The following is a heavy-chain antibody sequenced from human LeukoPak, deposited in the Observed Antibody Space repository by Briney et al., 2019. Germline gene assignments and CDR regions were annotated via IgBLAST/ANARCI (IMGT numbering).Heavy chain of an antibody. CDR2: INHSGST. Sequence: SETLSLTCAVYGGSFSGNYWSWIRQPPGKGLEWIGEINHSGSTNYNPSLKSRVTISVDTSKNQFSLKLSSVTAADTAVYYCASAELVKKWLFNPWGQGTLVTVSS. J-gene: IGHJ5*02. D-gene: IGHD3-22*01. V-gene: IGHV4-34*01. CDR1: GGSFSGNY. CDR3: ASAELVKKWLFNP.